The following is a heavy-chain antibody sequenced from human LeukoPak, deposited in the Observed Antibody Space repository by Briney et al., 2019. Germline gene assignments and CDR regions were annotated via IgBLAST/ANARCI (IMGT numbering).Heavy chain of an antibody. J-gene: IGHJ3*02. CDR1: GSSVNSDQY. Sequence: TSETLSLTCDVSGSSVNSDQYWGWMRHSPGAGLEWSGSVHQTGSPYYNPSLGSRVSLSIDSTKNSFSLRLTSVTAADTAVYYCAMLRLGELSLLANAYDIWGQGTMVIVSS. V-gene: IGHV4-38-2*01. CDR3: AMLRLGELSLLANAYDI. D-gene: IGHD3-16*02. CDR2: VHQTGSP.